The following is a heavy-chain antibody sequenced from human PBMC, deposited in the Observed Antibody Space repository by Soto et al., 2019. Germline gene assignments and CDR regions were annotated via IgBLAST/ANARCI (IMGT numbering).Heavy chain of an antibody. CDR2: ISYDGSNK. J-gene: IGHJ6*02. CDR3: ARDDGITIFGVVQIYYYYGMDV. D-gene: IGHD3-3*01. Sequence: VGSLRLSCAASGFTFSSYAMHWVRQAPGKGLEWVAVISYDGSNKYYADSVKGRFTISRDNSKNTLYLQMNSLRAEDTAVYYCARDDGITIFGVVQIYYYYGMDVWGPGTTVNVS. V-gene: IGHV3-30-3*01. CDR1: GFTFSSYA.